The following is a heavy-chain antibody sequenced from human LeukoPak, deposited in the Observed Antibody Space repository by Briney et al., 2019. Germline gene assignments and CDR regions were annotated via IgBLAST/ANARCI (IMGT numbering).Heavy chain of an antibody. Sequence: GGSLRLSCAASGFTFSSYSMNWVRRAPGKGLEWVSYISSSSSTIYYADSVKGRFTISRDNAKNSLYLQMNSLRDEDTAVYYCARAAPYSSSFKYFQHWGQGTLVTVSS. CDR1: GFTFSSYS. CDR2: ISSSSSTI. D-gene: IGHD6-13*01. V-gene: IGHV3-48*02. CDR3: ARAAPYSSSFKYFQH. J-gene: IGHJ1*01.